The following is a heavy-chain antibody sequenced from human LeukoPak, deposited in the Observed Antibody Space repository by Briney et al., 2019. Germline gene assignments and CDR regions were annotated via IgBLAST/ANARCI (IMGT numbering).Heavy chain of an antibody. D-gene: IGHD2-15*01. V-gene: IGHV5-10-1*01. CDR3: ARGRDVVAATSSDY. CDR2: IDPSDSYT. Sequence: GESLKISCKGSGYSFTSCWISWVRQMPGKGLEWMGRIDPSDSYTNYSPSFQGHVTISADKSISTAYLQWSSLKASDTAMYYCARGRDVVAATSSDYWGQGTLVTVSS. CDR1: GYSFTSCW. J-gene: IGHJ4*02.